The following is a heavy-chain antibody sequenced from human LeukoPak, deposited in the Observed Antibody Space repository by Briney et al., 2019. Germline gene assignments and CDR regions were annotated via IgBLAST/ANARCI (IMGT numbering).Heavy chain of an antibody. CDR2: INPNSGGT. Sequence: GASVKVSCKASGYTFTDYYMHWVRQAPGQGLEWMGWINPNSGGTNYAQKFQGRVTMTRDTSISTAYMELSRLRSDDTAVYYCARLLWFGELNGGEYNWFDPWGQGTLVTVSS. D-gene: IGHD3-10*01. J-gene: IGHJ5*02. CDR1: GYTFTDYY. CDR3: ARLLWFGELNGGEYNWFDP. V-gene: IGHV1-2*02.